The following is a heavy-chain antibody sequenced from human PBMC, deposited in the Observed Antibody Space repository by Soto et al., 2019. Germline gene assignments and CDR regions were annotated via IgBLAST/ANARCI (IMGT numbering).Heavy chain of an antibody. CDR3: ARGMWSQGRYFDY. D-gene: IGHD2-21*01. CDR2: IWYDGSNK. Sequence: QVQLVESGGGVVQPGRSLRLSCAASGFTFSSYGMHWVRQAPGKGLEWVAVIWYDGSNKYYADSVKGRFTISRDNSKNTLYLQMNSLRAEDTAVYYCARGMWSQGRYFDYWGQGTLVTVSS. V-gene: IGHV3-33*01. CDR1: GFTFSSYG. J-gene: IGHJ4*02.